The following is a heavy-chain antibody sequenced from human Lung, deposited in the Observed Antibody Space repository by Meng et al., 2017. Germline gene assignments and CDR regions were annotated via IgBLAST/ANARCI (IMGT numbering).Heavy chain of an antibody. V-gene: IGHV4-34*01. CDR2: INHSGST. CDR3: ARGPTTMAHDFDY. CDR1: GGSFSDYY. J-gene: IGHJ4*02. Sequence: QVHLQQWGAGLLKPSETLCLICVVSGGSFSDYYWSWIRQPPGKGLEWIGEINHSGSTNYNPSLESRATISVDTSQNNLSLKLSSVTAADSAVYYCARGPTTMAHDFDYWGQGTLVTVSS. D-gene: IGHD4-11*01.